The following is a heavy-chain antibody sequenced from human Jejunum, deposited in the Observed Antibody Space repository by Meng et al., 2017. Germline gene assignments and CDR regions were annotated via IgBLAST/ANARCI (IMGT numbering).Heavy chain of an antibody. Sequence: GESLKISCAASGFTLSDYYMDWVRQAPGKGLQWVGRSRNKAKSYTTDYAASVKGRFTFSRDDSKNSLYLQMDSLKTEDTAVYYCARYDVGDRGNFDYWGQGTLVTVSS. V-gene: IGHV3-72*01. CDR3: ARYDVGDRGNFDY. CDR1: GFTLSDYY. CDR2: SRNKAKSYTT. D-gene: IGHD1-1*01. J-gene: IGHJ4*02.